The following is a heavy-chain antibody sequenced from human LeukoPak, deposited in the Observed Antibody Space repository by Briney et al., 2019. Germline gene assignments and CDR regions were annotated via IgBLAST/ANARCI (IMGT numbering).Heavy chain of an antibody. CDR1: GYTFTSYH. V-gene: IGHV1-8*01. CDR2: MNPNSGNT. J-gene: IGHJ4*02. CDR3: ARRPIPAAGTLDY. D-gene: IGHD6-13*01. Sequence: AAVKVSCKASGYTFTSYHSNWVRQATGQGLEWMGWMNPNSGNTGYAQKFQGRVTMTRNTSISTAYMELSSLRSEDTAVYYCARRPIPAAGTLDYWGQGTLVTVSS.